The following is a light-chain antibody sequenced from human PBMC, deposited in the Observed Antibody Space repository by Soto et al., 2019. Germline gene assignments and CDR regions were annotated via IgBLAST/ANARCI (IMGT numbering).Light chain of an antibody. Sequence: QSVLTQPASVSGSPGQSITISCTGTSSDVGGYNYVSWYQQHPGKAPKLMIYGVSNRPSGVSNRFSGSKSGNTASLTISGLQAEDEADYYCSSYTSSYVFGTGTKVTVL. CDR3: SSYTSSYV. CDR1: SSDVGGYNY. CDR2: GVS. J-gene: IGLJ1*01. V-gene: IGLV2-14*01.